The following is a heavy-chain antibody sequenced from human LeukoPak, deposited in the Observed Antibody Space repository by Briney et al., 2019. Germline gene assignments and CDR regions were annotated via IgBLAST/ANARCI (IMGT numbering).Heavy chain of an antibody. CDR2: IYYNGSP. V-gene: IGHV4-59*01. CDR3: ARAATRTFDN. Sequence: PSETLSLTRTVSSGSINSYYWSWIRQPPGKGLEWIAGIYYNGSPNYNPSFKSRVTISVDMSKNQFSLKVGSVTAADTAVYYCARAATRTFDNWGQGTLVTVSS. D-gene: IGHD2-15*01. CDR1: SGSINSYY. J-gene: IGHJ4*02.